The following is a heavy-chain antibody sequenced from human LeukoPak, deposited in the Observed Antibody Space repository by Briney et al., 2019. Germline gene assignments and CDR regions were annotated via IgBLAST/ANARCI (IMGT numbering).Heavy chain of an antibody. V-gene: IGHV4-59*01. CDR3: ARDSSHYGAGSHDY. J-gene: IGHJ4*02. CDR1: GGSISSYY. D-gene: IGHD3-10*01. CDR2: IYYSGST. Sequence: SETLSLTCTVSGGSISSYYWSWIRQPPGKGLEWIGYIYYSGSTNYNPSLKSRVTISVDTSKNQFSLKLSSVTAADTAVYYCARDSSHYGAGSHDYWGQGTLVIVSS.